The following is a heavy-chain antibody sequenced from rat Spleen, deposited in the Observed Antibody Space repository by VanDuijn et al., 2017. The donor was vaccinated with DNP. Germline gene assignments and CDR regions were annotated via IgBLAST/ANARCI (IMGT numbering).Heavy chain of an antibody. CDR1: GFIFSDYN. CDR2: INYDGSNT. J-gene: IGHJ4*01. Sequence: EVQLVESGGGLVQPGRSLNLSCAASGFIFSDYNMAWVRQAPKKGLEWVATINYDGSNTYYRDSVKGRFTISRDSAKSTLYLQMDSLRPEDTATYYCARGDAWGQGTAVTVSS. V-gene: IGHV5-7*01. CDR3: ARGDA.